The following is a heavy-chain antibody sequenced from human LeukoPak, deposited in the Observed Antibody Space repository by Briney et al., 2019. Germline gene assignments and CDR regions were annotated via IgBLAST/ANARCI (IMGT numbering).Heavy chain of an antibody. CDR3: ARGPSRGITMIVVNVWFDP. J-gene: IGHJ5*02. Sequence: PSETLSLTCTVSGGSISSGGYYWSWIRQHPGKGLEWIGYIYHSGSTYYNPSLKSRVTISVDRSKNQFSLKLSSVTAADTAVYYCARGPSRGITMIVVNVWFDPWGQGTLVTVSS. CDR1: GGSISSGGYY. CDR2: IYHSGST. V-gene: IGHV4-30-2*01. D-gene: IGHD3-22*01.